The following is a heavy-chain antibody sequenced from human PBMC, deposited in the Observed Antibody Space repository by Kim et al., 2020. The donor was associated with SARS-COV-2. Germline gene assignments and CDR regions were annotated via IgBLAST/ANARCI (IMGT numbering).Heavy chain of an antibody. CDR1: GFSFSTYW. CDR3: ASTASVSY. J-gene: IGHJ4*02. Sequence: GGSLRLSCAASGFSFSTYWMTWVRQAPGKGLEWVANIKQDGIVKNYVDSVKGRFTISRDNAQSSVHLQMNSLRAEDTANYCASTASVSYLGQGTLVTVSS. CDR2: IKQDGIVK. D-gene: IGHD5-18*01. V-gene: IGHV3-7*01.